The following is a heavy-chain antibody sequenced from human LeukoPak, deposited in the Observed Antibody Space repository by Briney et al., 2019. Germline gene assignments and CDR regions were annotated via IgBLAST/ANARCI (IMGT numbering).Heavy chain of an antibody. CDR2: INAGNGNT. Sequence: ASVTVSCKASGYTFTSYAMHWVRQAPGQRLEWMGWINAGNGNTKYSQKFQGRVTITRDTSASTAYMELSSLRSEDTAVYYCARNGYLDNLAGYRPYYYYYGMDVWGQGTTVTVSS. D-gene: IGHD3-9*01. CDR1: GYTFTSYA. V-gene: IGHV1-3*01. J-gene: IGHJ6*02. CDR3: ARNGYLDNLAGYRPYYYYYGMDV.